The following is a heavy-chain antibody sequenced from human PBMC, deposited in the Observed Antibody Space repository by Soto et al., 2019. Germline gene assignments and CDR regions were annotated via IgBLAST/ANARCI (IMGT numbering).Heavy chain of an antibody. CDR2: IYYSGST. J-gene: IGHJ4*02. V-gene: IGHV4-59*01. D-gene: IGHD4-17*01. CDR3: ARNHGDYGLFDY. CDR1: GGSISSYY. Sequence: SETLSLTCTVSGGSISSYYWSWIRQPPGKGLEWIGYIYYSGSTNYNPSLKSRVTISVDTSKNQFSLKLSSVTAADTAVYYCARNHGDYGLFDYWGQGTLVTVSS.